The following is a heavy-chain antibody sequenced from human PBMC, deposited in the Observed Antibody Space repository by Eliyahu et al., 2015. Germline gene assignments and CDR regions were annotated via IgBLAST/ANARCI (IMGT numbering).Heavy chain of an antibody. J-gene: IGHJ6*03. Sequence: QLQLQESGPGLVKPSETLSLTCFVSGASISSIPSNAFCWGWIRQSPGKGLEWIGSATSSGETHYNPSLKSRVAISVDTSKNQFFLRLDSVTTSDAAIYYCARPQANLFYYYVEVWGKGTTVTVSS. V-gene: IGHV4-39*01. CDR3: ARPQANLFYYYVEV. D-gene: IGHD1-14*01. CDR1: GASISSIPSNAFC. CDR2: ATSSGET.